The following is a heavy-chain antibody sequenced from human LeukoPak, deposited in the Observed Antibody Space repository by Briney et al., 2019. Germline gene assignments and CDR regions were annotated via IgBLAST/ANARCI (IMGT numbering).Heavy chain of an antibody. Sequence: PGGSLRLSCAASGFTVSTNYMSWVLQAPGKGLEWVSVIYSGGSTYYADSVMGRFTISRDNSKNTLYLQMNSLRAEDTAVYYCARDYTHGSADDWSWGQGTLVTVSS. CDR3: ARDYTHGSADDWS. CDR1: GFTVSTNY. V-gene: IGHV3-53*05. J-gene: IGHJ5*02. D-gene: IGHD3-10*01. CDR2: IYSGGST.